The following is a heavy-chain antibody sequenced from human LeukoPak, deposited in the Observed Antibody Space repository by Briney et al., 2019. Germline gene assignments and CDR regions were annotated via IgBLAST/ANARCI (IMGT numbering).Heavy chain of an antibody. Sequence: SCKASGGTFSSYAISWVRQPPGKGLEWIGEINHSGSTNYNPSLKSRVTISVDTSKNQFSLKLSSVTAADTAVYYCARHRRYDFWSGLDAFDIWGQGTMVTVSS. D-gene: IGHD3-3*01. CDR1: GGTFSSYA. CDR2: INHSGST. J-gene: IGHJ3*02. CDR3: ARHRRYDFWSGLDAFDI. V-gene: IGHV4-34*01.